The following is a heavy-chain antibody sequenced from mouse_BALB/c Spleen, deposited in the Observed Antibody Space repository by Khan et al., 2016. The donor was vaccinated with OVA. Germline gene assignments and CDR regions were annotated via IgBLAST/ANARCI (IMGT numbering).Heavy chain of an antibody. D-gene: IGHD2-3*01. CDR3: ASDGSRYNYAMDY. J-gene: IGHJ4*01. Sequence: EVQLQESGPGLVKPSQSLSLTCTVTGYSITRDYAWNWIRQFPGNKLEWMGYISYSGSTNYNPSPKSRISITRDTSKNQFFLQLNSVTTEDTATYDCASDGSRYNYAMDYWGQGTSVTVSS. V-gene: IGHV3-2*02. CDR1: GYSITRDYA. CDR2: ISYSGST.